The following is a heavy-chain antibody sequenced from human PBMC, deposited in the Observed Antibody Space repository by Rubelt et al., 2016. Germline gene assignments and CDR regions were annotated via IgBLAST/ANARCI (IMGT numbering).Heavy chain of an antibody. V-gene: IGHV3-33*01. Sequence: DGTNEYYADSVKGRFTISRDNSKNTLYLQMNSLRADDTAVYFCARDRGDPVDGPPDYWGQGTLVTVSS. CDR3: ARDRGDPVDGPPDY. CDR2: DGTNE. J-gene: IGHJ4*02. D-gene: IGHD3-16*01.